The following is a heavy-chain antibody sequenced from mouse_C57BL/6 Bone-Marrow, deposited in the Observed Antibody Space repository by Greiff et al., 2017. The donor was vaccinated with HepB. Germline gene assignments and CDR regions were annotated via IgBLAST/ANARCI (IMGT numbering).Heavy chain of an antibody. CDR2: IWRGGST. CDR3: AKRGSSSDLYFDV. D-gene: IGHD1-1*01. V-gene: IGHV2-5*01. CDR1: GFSLTSYG. J-gene: IGHJ1*03. Sequence: QVQLQQSGPGLVQPSQSLSITCTVSGFSLTSYGVHWVRQSPGKGLEWLGVIWRGGSTDYNAAFMSRRSTTKENSKSQDFFQMNSLRADDTAIYYCAKRGSSSDLYFDVWGTGTTVTVSS.